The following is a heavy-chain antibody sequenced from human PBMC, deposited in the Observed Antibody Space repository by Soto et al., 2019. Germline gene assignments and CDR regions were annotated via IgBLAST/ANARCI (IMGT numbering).Heavy chain of an antibody. CDR3: ATNYDSSGYAFDY. CDR1: GGSFSGYY. D-gene: IGHD3-22*01. J-gene: IGHJ4*02. Sequence: KASETLSLTCAVYGGSFSGYYWSWIRQPPGKGLEWIGETYHRGSANYNPSLKSRVTISVDKSKNQFSLKLSSVTAADTAVYFCATNYDSSGYAFDYWGQGTLVTVSS. V-gene: IGHV4-34*01. CDR2: TYHRGSA.